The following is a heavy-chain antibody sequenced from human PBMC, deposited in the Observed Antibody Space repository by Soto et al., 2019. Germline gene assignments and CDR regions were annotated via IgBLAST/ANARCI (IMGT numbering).Heavy chain of an antibody. Sequence: PSETLSLTCTVSGGSVSSGSHYWSWIRQPPGKGLEWIGYIYYSGSTNYNPSLKSRVTISVDTSKNQFSLKLSSVTAADTAVYYCARERGVGHDSSGHKDYWCQGNLVTVSS. CDR3: ARERGVGHDSSGHKDY. CDR2: IYYSGST. CDR1: GGSVSSGSHY. D-gene: IGHD3-22*01. V-gene: IGHV4-61*01. J-gene: IGHJ4*02.